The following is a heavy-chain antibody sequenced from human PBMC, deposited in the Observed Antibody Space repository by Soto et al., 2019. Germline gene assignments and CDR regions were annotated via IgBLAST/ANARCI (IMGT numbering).Heavy chain of an antibody. V-gene: IGHV4-59*01. J-gene: IGHJ4*02. D-gene: IGHD1-26*01. Sequence: QVQLQESGPGLVKPSETLSLTCTVSGGSISSYYWSWIRQPPGKGLEWIGYIYYSGSTNYNPSLKSRITISVDTSKNQCSLKLSSVTAADTAVYYCASREKGSYGVGGVFLGWGQGTLVTVSS. CDR1: GGSISSYY. CDR2: IYYSGST. CDR3: ASREKGSYGVGGVFLG.